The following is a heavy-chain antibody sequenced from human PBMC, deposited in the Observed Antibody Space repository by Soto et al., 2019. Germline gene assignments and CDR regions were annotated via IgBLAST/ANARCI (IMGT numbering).Heavy chain of an antibody. J-gene: IGHJ4*02. CDR3: AREAARPDY. CDR1: GFTFSDYY. Sequence: PGGSLRLSCAASGFTFSDYYMSWIRQAPGKGLEWVSWITSSVDYTNYAESVKGRFTISRDNAKNSLYLQMNSLRAEDTAVYYCAREAARPDYWGQGTLVAVSS. V-gene: IGHV3-11*06. CDR2: ITSSVDYT. D-gene: IGHD6-6*01.